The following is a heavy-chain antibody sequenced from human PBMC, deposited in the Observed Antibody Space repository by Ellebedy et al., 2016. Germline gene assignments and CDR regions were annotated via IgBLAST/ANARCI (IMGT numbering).Heavy chain of an antibody. CDR1: GGSVRSSSYY. V-gene: IGHV4-39*01. Sequence: GSLRLXXTVSGGSVRSSSYYWDWIRQPPGKGLEWIGSMYYRGSTNYNPSLKSRVTISVDTSKNQFSPKLTSVTAADTAVYYCASRPNWYFDLWGRGTLVTVSS. CDR3: ASRPNWYFDL. CDR2: MYYRGST. J-gene: IGHJ2*01.